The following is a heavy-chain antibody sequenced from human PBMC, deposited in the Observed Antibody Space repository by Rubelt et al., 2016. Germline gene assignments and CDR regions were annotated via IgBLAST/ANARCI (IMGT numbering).Heavy chain of an antibody. CDR3: ARVNPRDGYNYGY. Sequence: YYPGSVKGRFTISRENAKNSLYLQMNSLRAEDTAVYYCARVNPRDGYNYGYWGQGTLVTVSS. V-gene: IGHV3-13*01. D-gene: IGHD5-24*01. J-gene: IGHJ4*02.